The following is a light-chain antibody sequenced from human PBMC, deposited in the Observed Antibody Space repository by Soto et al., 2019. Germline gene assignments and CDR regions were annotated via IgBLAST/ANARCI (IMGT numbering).Light chain of an antibody. CDR3: GSYTSSSTLYV. CDR2: DVS. Sequence: QSALTQPASVSGSPGQSITISCTGTSSDVGGYNYVSWYQQHPGKAPKLMIYDVSNRPSGVSNRFSGSKSDNTASLTISGLQAEDEADYYCGSYTSSSTLYVFGTGTKVTVL. V-gene: IGLV2-14*01. CDR1: SSDVGGYNY. J-gene: IGLJ1*01.